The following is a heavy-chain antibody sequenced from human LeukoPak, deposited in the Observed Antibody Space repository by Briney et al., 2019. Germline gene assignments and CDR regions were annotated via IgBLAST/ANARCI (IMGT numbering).Heavy chain of an antibody. CDR1: GFTFSSYG. D-gene: IGHD1-14*01. J-gene: IGHJ4*02. Sequence: GGSLRLSCAASGFTFSSYGMHWVRQAPGKGLEWVAFIRYDGINKYYADSVKGRFTISRDNSKNTLHLQMNSLRAEDTAMYYCAKDASYRFDYWGQGTLVTVSS. CDR2: IRYDGINK. CDR3: AKDASYRFDY. V-gene: IGHV3-30*02.